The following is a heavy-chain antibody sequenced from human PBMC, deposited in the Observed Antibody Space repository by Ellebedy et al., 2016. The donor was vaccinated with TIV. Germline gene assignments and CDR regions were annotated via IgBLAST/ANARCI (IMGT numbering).Heavy chain of an antibody. J-gene: IGHJ4*02. D-gene: IGHD4-23*01. CDR3: ARGGGNSVF. CDR2: ISAYNGHT. CDR1: GYTFSSYG. V-gene: IGHV1-18*01. Sequence: AASVKVSCKASGYTFSSYGFSWVRQAPGQGLEWMGWISAYNGHTNYPQKFQGRVTLTTDTSTNTASMELMTLTSDDTAVYYCARGGGNSVFWGQGTLVTVSS.